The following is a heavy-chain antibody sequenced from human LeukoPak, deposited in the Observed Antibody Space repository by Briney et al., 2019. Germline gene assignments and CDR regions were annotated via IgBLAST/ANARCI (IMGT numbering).Heavy chain of an antibody. V-gene: IGHV3-21*01. D-gene: IGHD2-15*01. CDR3: ARGADGVSSNSRGWFDP. CDR1: GFTFSSYA. Sequence: GGSLRLSCAASGFTFSSYAMSWVHQAPGKGLEWVSSISTSSSYIYYADSVRGRFTISRDNAKNSLYLQMNSLRAEDTAVYSCARGADGVSSNSRGWFDPWGQGTLVTVSS. J-gene: IGHJ5*02. CDR2: ISTSSSYI.